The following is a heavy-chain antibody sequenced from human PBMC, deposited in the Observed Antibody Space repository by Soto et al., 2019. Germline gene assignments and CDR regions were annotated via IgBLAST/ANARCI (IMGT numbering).Heavy chain of an antibody. Sequence: QVQLVQSGAEVKKPGASVKVSCKASGYTFTSYGISWVRQAPGQGLEWMGWISAYNGNTNYAQKLQGRVTMTTDTXTXRAYMELRSLRSDDTAVYYCARVGGILWFGEDALDIWGQGTMVTVSS. D-gene: IGHD3-10*01. J-gene: IGHJ3*02. CDR3: ARVGGILWFGEDALDI. CDR2: ISAYNGNT. CDR1: GYTFTSYG. V-gene: IGHV1-18*01.